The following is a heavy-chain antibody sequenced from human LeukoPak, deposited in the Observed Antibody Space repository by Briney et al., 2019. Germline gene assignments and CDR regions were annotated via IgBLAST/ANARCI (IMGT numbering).Heavy chain of an antibody. Sequence: GGSLRLSCAASGFTFSSYAMSWVRQAPGKGLEWVSAISGSGGSTYYADSVKGRFTISRDNSKNTLYLQMNSLRAEDTAVYYCAKDPEQDYDFWSGPSGLFDYWGQGTLVTVSS. D-gene: IGHD3-3*01. V-gene: IGHV3-23*01. J-gene: IGHJ4*02. CDR3: AKDPEQDYDFWSGPSGLFDY. CDR2: ISGSGGST. CDR1: GFTFSSYA.